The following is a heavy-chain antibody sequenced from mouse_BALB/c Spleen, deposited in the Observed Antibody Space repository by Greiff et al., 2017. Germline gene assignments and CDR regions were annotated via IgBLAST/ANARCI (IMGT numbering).Heavy chain of an antibody. V-gene: IGHV5-6-3*01. D-gene: IGHD2-1*01. J-gene: IGHJ4*01. Sequence: EVMLVESGGGLVQPGGSLKLSCAASGFTFSSYGMSWVRQTPDKRLELVATINSNGGSTYYPDSVKGRFTISRDNAKNTLYLQMSSLKSEDTAMYYCATGNHYAMDYWGQGTSVTVSS. CDR1: GFTFSSYG. CDR2: INSNGGST. CDR3: ATGNHYAMDY.